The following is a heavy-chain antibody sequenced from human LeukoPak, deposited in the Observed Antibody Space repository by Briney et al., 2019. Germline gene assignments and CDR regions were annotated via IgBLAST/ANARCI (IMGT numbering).Heavy chain of an antibody. J-gene: IGHJ3*02. CDR3: ARATYYEDRNSIAFDI. CDR2: INPSGST. Sequence: SETLSLTCTVSGGSINSYYWSWIRQPAGKGLEWIGRINPSGSTKNNPSLKSRVTMSLDTRKNQLSLNLGSVTAADTAVYYCARATYYEDRNSIAFDIWGRGTMVTVSS. D-gene: IGHD6-6*01. CDR1: GGSINSYY. V-gene: IGHV4-4*07.